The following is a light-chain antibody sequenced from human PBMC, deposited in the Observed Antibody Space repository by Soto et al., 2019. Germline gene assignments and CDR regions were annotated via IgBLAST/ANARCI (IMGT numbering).Light chain of an antibody. CDR3: SSYAGSNNFGV. CDR2: EVN. CDR1: SSDVGGYNY. J-gene: IGLJ1*01. V-gene: IGLV2-8*01. Sequence: QSLLTQPPSATGSPGQSVTISCPGTSSDVGGYNYVSWYQQHPGKAPKLMIYEVNKRPSGVPDRFSGSKSGNTASLTVSGLQAEDEADYYCSSYAGSNNFGVFGTGTKVTVL.